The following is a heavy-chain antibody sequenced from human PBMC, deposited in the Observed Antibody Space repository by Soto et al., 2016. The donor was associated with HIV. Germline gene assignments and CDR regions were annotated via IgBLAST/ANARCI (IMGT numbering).Heavy chain of an antibody. J-gene: IGHJ6*02. D-gene: IGHD3-16*01. Sequence: QVHLQESGPGLVKPSGTLSLTCSVSGTSITTNNWWSWVRQPPGKGLEWIGEMYHGGITNYNPSLESRVTILLDNSKNHFSLILTSVTAADTAIYYCTSYIWGIHPTVDVWG. CDR3: TSYIWGIHPTVDV. V-gene: IGHV4-4*02. CDR1: GTSITTNNW. CDR2: MYHGGIT.